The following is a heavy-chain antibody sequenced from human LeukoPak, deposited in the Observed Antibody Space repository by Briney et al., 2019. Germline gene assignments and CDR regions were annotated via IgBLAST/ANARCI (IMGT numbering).Heavy chain of an antibody. V-gene: IGHV4-39*01. Sequence: SETLSLTCTVSGGSISSSSYYWGWIRQPPGKGLEWIGCIYYRGSTYYNPSLKSRVTISVDTSKNQFSLKLSSMTAADTAVYSCARMFWQRVFDYWGQGTLDTVSS. CDR1: GGSISSSSYY. CDR3: ARMFWQRVFDY. J-gene: IGHJ4*02. CDR2: IYYRGST. D-gene: IGHD6-25*01.